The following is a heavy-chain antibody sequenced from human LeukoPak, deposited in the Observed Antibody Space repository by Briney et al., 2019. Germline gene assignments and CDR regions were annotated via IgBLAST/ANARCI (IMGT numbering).Heavy chain of an antibody. Sequence: ASVKVSCKASGYNFSDYFLNWVRPAPGQGLEWVGWIKPKTGATNFPQKFQGRVTMTTDTSINTAYLELSSLKSDDTAVYFCARDRVSGVIEWGFDIWGQGTLVTVSS. D-gene: IGHD2-21*01. J-gene: IGHJ4*02. CDR1: GYNFSDYF. V-gene: IGHV1-2*02. CDR2: IKPKTGAT. CDR3: ARDRVSGVIEWGFDI.